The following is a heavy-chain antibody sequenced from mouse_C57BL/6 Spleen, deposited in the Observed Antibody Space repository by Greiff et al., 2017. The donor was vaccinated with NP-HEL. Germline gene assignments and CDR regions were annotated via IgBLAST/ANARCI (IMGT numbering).Heavy chain of an antibody. CDR1: GYTFTSYW. D-gene: IGHD3-3*01. J-gene: IGHJ2*01. CDR2: VYPSDSET. CDR3: ARRAGNDFDY. Sequence: QVQLQQPGAELVRPGSSVTLSCKASGYTFTSYWMDWVKQRPGQGLEWIGNVYPSDSETHYNQKFKDKATLTVDKASSTAYRQLSSLTSEDSAVYYCARRAGNDFDYWGQGTTLTVSS. V-gene: IGHV1-61*01.